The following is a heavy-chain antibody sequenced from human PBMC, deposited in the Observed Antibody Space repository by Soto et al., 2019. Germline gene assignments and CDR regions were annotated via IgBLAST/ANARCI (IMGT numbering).Heavy chain of an antibody. D-gene: IGHD3-9*01. CDR1: GFTFSSYW. Sequence: PGGSLRLSCAASGFTFSSYWMSWVRQAPGKGLEWVTNIKQDGSEKYYVESVKGRFTISRDNAKNSLYLQMNSLRAEDMAVYYCAREVRYFDWLPNYYYYYGMDVWGQGT. V-gene: IGHV3-7*04. CDR2: IKQDGSEK. CDR3: AREVRYFDWLPNYYYYYGMDV. J-gene: IGHJ6*02.